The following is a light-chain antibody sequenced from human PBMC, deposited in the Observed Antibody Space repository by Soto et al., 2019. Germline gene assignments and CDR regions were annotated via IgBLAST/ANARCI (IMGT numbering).Light chain of an antibody. CDR1: SSDVGSYNL. V-gene: IGLV2-23*01. CDR3: CSYAGSSTLYV. CDR2: EGS. Sequence: QSALTQPASVSGSPGQSITISCTGTSSDVGSYNLVSCYQQHPGKAPKLMIYEGSKRPSGVSNSFSGSKSGNTGSLTISGLQAEDEADYYCCSYAGSSTLYVFGTGTKVTVL. J-gene: IGLJ1*01.